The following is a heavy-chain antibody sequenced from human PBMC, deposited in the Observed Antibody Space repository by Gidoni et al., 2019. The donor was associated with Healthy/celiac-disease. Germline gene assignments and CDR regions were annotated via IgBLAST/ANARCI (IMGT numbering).Heavy chain of an antibody. D-gene: IGHD3-3*01. Sequence: EVQLVESGGGLVQPGGSLRLSCAASGFTFSSYSMTWVRQAPGKGLEWDSYISSSSSTIYYADSVKGRFTISRDNAKNSLYLQMNSLRDEETAVYYCARDRDYDFWSGYYSLGGAPYYYYGMDVWGQGTTVTVSS. CDR3: ARDRDYDFWSGYYSLGGAPYYYYGMDV. CDR1: GFTFSSYS. CDR2: ISSSSSTI. V-gene: IGHV3-48*02. J-gene: IGHJ6*02.